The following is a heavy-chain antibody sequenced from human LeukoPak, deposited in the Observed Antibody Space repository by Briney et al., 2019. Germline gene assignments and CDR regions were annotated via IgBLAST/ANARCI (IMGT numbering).Heavy chain of an antibody. CDR2: VKEDGSDK. J-gene: IGHJ4*02. V-gene: IGHV3-7*05. Sequence: QPGGSLRLSCAASGFRFSSYWMSWVRQAPGKGLEWVANVKEDGSDKYYVDSVKGRFTISRDNAKNSLYLQMNSLRAEDTAVYYCARRYYYDSSGPRGFDYWGQGTLATVSS. CDR1: GFRFSSYW. CDR3: ARRYYYDSSGPRGFDY. D-gene: IGHD3-22*01.